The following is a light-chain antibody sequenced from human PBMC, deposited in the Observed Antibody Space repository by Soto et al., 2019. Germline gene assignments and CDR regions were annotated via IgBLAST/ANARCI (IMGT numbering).Light chain of an antibody. V-gene: IGLV2-14*03. CDR1: SSDVGAYNY. CDR2: NVS. CDR3: SSYTTSRTVV. Sequence: SVLTQPASVSGSPGQSITISCTGTSSDVGAYNYVSWYQQHPGKAPKLMIHNVSDRPSGISNRFSGSKSGNTASLTISGLQTEDEADYYCSSYTTSRTVVFGGGTKLTVL. J-gene: IGLJ2*01.